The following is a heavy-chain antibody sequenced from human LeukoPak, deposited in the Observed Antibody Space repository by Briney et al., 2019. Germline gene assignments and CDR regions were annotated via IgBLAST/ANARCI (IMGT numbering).Heavy chain of an antibody. CDR2: ISVDKGNT. V-gene: IGHV1-18*01. J-gene: IGHJ4*02. Sequence: ASVKVSRKASGYTFSSYGISWVRQAPGQGLEWMGWISVDKGNTMYAQNLQGRVTMTTDTSTSTAYMELMSLRSDDTAVYYCARSRSTTTGTTFWYWGQGTLVTVSS. D-gene: IGHD1-1*01. CDR1: GYTFSSYG. CDR3: ARSRSTTTGTTFWY.